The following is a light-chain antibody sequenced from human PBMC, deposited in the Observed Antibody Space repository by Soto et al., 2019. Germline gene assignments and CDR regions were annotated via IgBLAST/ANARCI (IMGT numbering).Light chain of an antibody. V-gene: IGKV3-15*01. Sequence: EIVMTQSPANLSVSPGERATLSCRASQSVSSNLAWYQQKPGQAPRLLIYGASTRATGIPARFSGSGSGTEFTLTISSLQSEDFAVYYCQQYNNWPPGVTFGQGTRLEIK. CDR1: QSVSSN. J-gene: IGKJ5*01. CDR3: QQYNNWPPGVT. CDR2: GAS.